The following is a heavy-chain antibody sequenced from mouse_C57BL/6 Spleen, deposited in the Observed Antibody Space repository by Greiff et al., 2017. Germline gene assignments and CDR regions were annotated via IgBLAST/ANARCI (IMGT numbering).Heavy chain of an antibody. CDR2: FWWDDDK. Sequence: QVTLKVSGPGILQPSQTLCLTCSFSGFSLSTFGMGVGWIRPPSGKGMEWLAHFWWDDDKYYNPALKSQLTISKDTSKNQVFLKIANVDTADTATYYCARVRDYDYYAMDYWGQGTSVTVSS. V-gene: IGHV8-8*01. J-gene: IGHJ4*01. CDR1: GFSLSTFGMG. CDR3: ARVRDYDYYAMDY. D-gene: IGHD2-4*01.